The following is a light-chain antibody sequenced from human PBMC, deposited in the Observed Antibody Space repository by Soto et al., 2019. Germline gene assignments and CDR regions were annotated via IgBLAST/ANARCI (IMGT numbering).Light chain of an antibody. CDR1: SSDVGDYTF. J-gene: IGLJ1*01. V-gene: IGLV2-23*01. Sequence: QLVLTQPASVSGSPGQSIAISCTGTSSDVGDYTFLSWYQQHPGKAPKLLISERGQWPPGVSGRFSGSKSGNRASLTISGLQAEDEADYYCCSYVGRSMSYVFGSGTKLTVL. CDR2: ERG. CDR3: CSYVGRSMSYV.